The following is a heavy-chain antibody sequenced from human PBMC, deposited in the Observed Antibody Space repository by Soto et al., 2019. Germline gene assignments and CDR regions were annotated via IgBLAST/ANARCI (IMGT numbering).Heavy chain of an antibody. V-gene: IGHV3-7*03. CDR1: GFTFSSYW. CDR2: IKQDGSEK. CDR3: ARRALWSGRGDYYYYGMDV. Sequence: PGGSLRLSCAASGFTFSSYWMSWVRQAPGKGLEWVANIKQDGSEKYYVDSVKGRFTISRDNAKNSLYLQMNSLRAEDTAVYYCARRALWSGRGDYYYYGMDVWGQGTTVTVSS. D-gene: IGHD3-10*01. J-gene: IGHJ6*02.